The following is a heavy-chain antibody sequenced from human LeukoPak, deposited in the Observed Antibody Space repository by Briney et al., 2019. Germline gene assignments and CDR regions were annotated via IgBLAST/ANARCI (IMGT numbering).Heavy chain of an antibody. D-gene: IGHD2-8*01. J-gene: IGHJ5*02. Sequence: SETLSLTCTVSGGSISSYYWSWMRQPAGKGLEWIGRIYTSGSTNYNPSLKSRVTMSVDTSKNQFSLKLSSVTAADTAVYYCARDHCCTNGAPIGPWGQGTLVTVSS. CDR3: ARDHCCTNGAPIGP. CDR2: IYTSGST. CDR1: GGSISSYY. V-gene: IGHV4-4*07.